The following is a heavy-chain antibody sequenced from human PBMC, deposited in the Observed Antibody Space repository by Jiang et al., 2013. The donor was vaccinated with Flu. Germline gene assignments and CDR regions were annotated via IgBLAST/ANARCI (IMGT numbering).Heavy chain of an antibody. Sequence: LEWMGIIYPGDSDTRYSPPSQGQVTISADKSISTAYLQWSSLKASDTAMYYCARHRTLGSPYGMDVWGQGTTVTVSS. J-gene: IGHJ6*02. D-gene: IGHD1-26*01. V-gene: IGHV5-51*01. CDR2: IYPGDSDT. CDR3: ARHRTLGSPYGMDV.